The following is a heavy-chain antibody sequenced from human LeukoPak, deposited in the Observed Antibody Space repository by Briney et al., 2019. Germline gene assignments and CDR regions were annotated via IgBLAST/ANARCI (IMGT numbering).Heavy chain of an antibody. J-gene: IGHJ4*02. D-gene: IGHD5-18*01. Sequence: SETLSLSCTVSGGSISSYYWSWIRQPPGKGLEWIGYIYYSGSTNYNPSLKSRVTISVDTSKNQFSLKLSSVTAADTAVYYCARRAMVYDYWGQGTLVTVSS. CDR2: IYYSGST. CDR3: ARRAMVYDY. CDR1: GGSISSYY. V-gene: IGHV4-59*08.